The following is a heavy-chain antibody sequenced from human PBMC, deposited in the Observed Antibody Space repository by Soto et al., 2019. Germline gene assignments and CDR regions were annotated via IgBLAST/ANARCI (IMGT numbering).Heavy chain of an antibody. CDR3: ATLLSGSGSYYNYYYYGLDV. J-gene: IGHJ6*02. D-gene: IGHD3-10*01. CDR2: ISGSGGST. V-gene: IGHV3-23*01. CDR1: GFTFSSYA. Sequence: GGSLRLSCAASGFTFSSYAMSWVRQASGKGLEWVSAISGSGGSTYYADSVKGRFTISRDNSKNTLYLQMNSLRAEDTAVYYCATLLSGSGSYYNYYYYGLDVWGQGTTVTVS.